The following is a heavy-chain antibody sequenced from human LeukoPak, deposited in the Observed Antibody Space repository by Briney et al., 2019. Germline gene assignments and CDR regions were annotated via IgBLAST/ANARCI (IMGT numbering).Heavy chain of an antibody. J-gene: IGHJ4*02. CDR3: ARDKVATIDY. D-gene: IGHD5-24*01. V-gene: IGHV3-21*01. CDR1: GFTFSSYS. CDR2: ISSSSSYI. Sequence: GGSLRISCAASGFTFSSYSMNLVRQAPGTGLEWVSSISSSSSYIYYADSVKGRFTISRDNAKNSLYLQMNSLRAEDTAVYYCARDKVATIDYWGQGTLVTVSS.